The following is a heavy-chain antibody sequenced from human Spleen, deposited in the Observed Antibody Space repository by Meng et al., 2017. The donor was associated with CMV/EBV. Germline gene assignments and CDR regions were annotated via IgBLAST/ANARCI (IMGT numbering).Heavy chain of an antibody. D-gene: IGHD6-19*01. J-gene: IGHJ4*02. V-gene: IGHV2-5*02. CDR3: AHLNSSGWYFDY. CDR1: GFSLSTSGVG. CDR2: IYWDDDK. Sequence: QSTLKEPGPTLVKPTQTLTLTCTFSGFSLSTSGVGVGWIRQPPGKALEWLALIYWDDDKRYSPSLKSRLTITKDTSKNQVVLTMTNMDPVDTATYYCAHLNSSGWYFDYWGQGTLVTVSS.